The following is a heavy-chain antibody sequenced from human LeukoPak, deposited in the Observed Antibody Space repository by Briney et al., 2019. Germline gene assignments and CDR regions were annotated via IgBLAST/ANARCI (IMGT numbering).Heavy chain of an antibody. V-gene: IGHV1-69*13. CDR3: ASWLLRYFDWPHFDY. CDR2: IIPIFGTA. D-gene: IGHD3-9*01. Sequence: SVKVSCKASGGTFSSYAISWVRQAPGQGLEWMGGIIPIFGTANYAQKFQGRVTITADESTSTAYMELSSLRSEDTAVYYCASWLLRYFDWPHFDYWGQGTLVTVSS. J-gene: IGHJ4*02. CDR1: GGTFSSYA.